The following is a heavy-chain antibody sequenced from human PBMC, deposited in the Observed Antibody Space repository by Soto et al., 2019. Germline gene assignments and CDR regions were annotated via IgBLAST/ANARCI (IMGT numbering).Heavy chain of an antibody. V-gene: IGHV4-30-4*01. J-gene: IGHJ4*02. Sequence: PSETLSLTCTVSGGSISSGDYYWSWIRQPPGKGLEWIGYIYYSGSTYYNPSLKSRVTISVDTSKNQFSLKLSSVTAADTAVYYCARGAYYYGSSDYWGQGTLVTVSS. CDR2: IYYSGST. CDR3: ARGAYYYGSSDY. CDR1: GGSISSGDYY. D-gene: IGHD3-10*01.